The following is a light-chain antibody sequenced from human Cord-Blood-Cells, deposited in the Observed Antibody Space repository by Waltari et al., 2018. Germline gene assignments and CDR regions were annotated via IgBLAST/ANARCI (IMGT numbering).Light chain of an antibody. Sequence: SSELTQDPAVSVALGQTVRITCQGDSLRSYYVSWYQQKPGQAPVLVIYGKNNRPSGIPDRFSGSSSGTTASLTITGAQAEDEADYYCNSRDSSGNHYVFGTGTKVTVL. J-gene: IGLJ1*01. V-gene: IGLV3-19*01. CDR3: NSRDSSGNHYV. CDR1: SLRSYY. CDR2: GKN.